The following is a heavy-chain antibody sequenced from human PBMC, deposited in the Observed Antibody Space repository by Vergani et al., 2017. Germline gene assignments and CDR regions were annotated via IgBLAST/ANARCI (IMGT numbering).Heavy chain of an antibody. CDR3: ATGDGYNYYYYYGMDV. Sequence: VQLVQSGAEVKKPGASVKVSCKASGYTFTGYYMHWVRQAPGQGLEWMGLVDPEDGETIYAEKFQGRVTITADTSTDTAYMELSSLRSEDTAVYYCATGDGYNYYYYYGMDVWGQGTTVTVSS. J-gene: IGHJ6*02. CDR1: GYTFTGYY. D-gene: IGHD5-24*01. V-gene: IGHV1-69-2*01. CDR2: VDPEDGET.